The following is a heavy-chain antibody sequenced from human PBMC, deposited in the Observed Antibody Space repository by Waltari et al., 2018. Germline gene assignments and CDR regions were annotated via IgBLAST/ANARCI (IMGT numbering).Heavy chain of an antibody. CDR1: GGSFSGHY. J-gene: IGHJ3*02. D-gene: IGHD3-16*01. V-gene: IGHV4-34*01. CDR2: INPSGST. CDR3: AKKRGNYGAQPGAFDI. Sequence: QVQLQQWGAGLLKPSETLSLTCAVYGGSFSGHYWGWIRQSPGKGLEWIGEINPSGSTNYNPSLKSRVTISVDTSKNQFSLKLNSVTAADTAVYYCAKKRGNYGAQPGAFDIWGQGTMVTVSS.